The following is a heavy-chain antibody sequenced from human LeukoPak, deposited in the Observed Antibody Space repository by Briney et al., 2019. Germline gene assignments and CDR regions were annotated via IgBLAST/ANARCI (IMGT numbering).Heavy chain of an antibody. D-gene: IGHD5-18*01. CDR1: GFTVSSNY. CDR3: ARWNLVDTAIGGALDY. Sequence: GGSLRLSCAASGFTVSSNYMSWVRQAPGKGLEWVSVIYSGGSTYYADSVKGRFTISRDNSQNTLYLQMNSLRAEDTAVYYCARWNLVDTAIGGALDYWGQGTLVTVSS. CDR2: IYSGGST. V-gene: IGHV3-66*02. J-gene: IGHJ4*02.